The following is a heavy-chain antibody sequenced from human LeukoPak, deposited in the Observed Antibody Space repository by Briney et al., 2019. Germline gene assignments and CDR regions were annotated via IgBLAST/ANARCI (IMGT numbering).Heavy chain of an antibody. D-gene: IGHD6-19*01. CDR3: AAVAVAGSCFDP. Sequence: SETLSLTCTVSGGSISSHYWSWIRQPPGKGLEWIGYIYYSGSTNYNPSLKSRVTISVDTSKNQFSLKLSSVTAADTAVYYCAAVAVAGSCFDPWGQGTLVTVSS. CDR2: IYYSGST. V-gene: IGHV4-59*11. CDR1: GGSISSHY. J-gene: IGHJ5*02.